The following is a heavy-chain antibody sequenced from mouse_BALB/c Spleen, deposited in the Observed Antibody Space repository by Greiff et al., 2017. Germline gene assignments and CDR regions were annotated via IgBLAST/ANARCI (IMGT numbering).Heavy chain of an antibody. CDR2: IWAGGST. J-gene: IGHJ2*01. Sequence: QVQLKQSGPGLVAPSQSLSITCTVSGFSLTSYGVHWVRQPPGKGLEWLGVIWAGGSTNYNSALMSRLSISKDNSKSQVFLKMNSLQTDDTAMYYCARDLPTGTHYFDYWGQGTTLTVSS. CDR1: GFSLTSYG. D-gene: IGHD4-1*01. V-gene: IGHV2-9*02. CDR3: ARDLPTGTHYFDY.